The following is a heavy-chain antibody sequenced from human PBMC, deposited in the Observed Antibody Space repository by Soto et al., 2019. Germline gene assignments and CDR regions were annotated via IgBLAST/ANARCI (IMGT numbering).Heavy chain of an antibody. V-gene: IGHV3-23*01. J-gene: IGHJ2*01. CDR3: ARDILTLVNTKSTQKPWYLYL. Sequence: GGSLRLSCAASGFTLSSYAMSWVRQAPGKGLEWVSDISSSGGSIYYADSVKGRFTISRDNAKNSLYLQMNSLRAEDTAVYYCARDILTLVNTKSTQKPWYLYLCGRGTLVTVS. CDR2: ISSSGGSI. D-gene: IGHD3-9*01. CDR1: GFTLSSYA.